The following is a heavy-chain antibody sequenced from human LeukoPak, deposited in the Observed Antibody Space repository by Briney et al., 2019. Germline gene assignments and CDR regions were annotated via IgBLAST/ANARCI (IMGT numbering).Heavy chain of an antibody. CDR3: ARGHPRGNWFDP. J-gene: IGHJ5*02. D-gene: IGHD3-10*01. CDR1: GGSISSYY. Sequence: SETLSLTCTVSGGSISSYYWSWIRQPPGKGLEWIGYIYYSGSTNYNPSLKSRVTISVDTSKNQFSLKLSSVTAADTAVYCCARGHPRGNWFDPWGQGTLVTVSS. V-gene: IGHV4-59*01. CDR2: IYYSGST.